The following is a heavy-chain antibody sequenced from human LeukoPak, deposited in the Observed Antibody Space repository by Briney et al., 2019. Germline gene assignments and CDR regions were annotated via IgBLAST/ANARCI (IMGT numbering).Heavy chain of an antibody. Sequence: SETLSLTCAVYGGSFSGYYWSWIRQPPGKGLEWIGEINHSGSTNYNPSLKSRVTISVDTSKNQLSLKLSSVTAADTAVYYCARRSIAARPYYFDYWGQGTLVTVSS. V-gene: IGHV4-34*01. CDR2: INHSGST. D-gene: IGHD6-6*01. J-gene: IGHJ4*02. CDR3: ARRSIAARPYYFDY. CDR1: GGSFSGYY.